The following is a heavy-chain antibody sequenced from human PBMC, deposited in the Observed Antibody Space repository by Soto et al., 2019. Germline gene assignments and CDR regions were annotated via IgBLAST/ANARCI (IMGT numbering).Heavy chain of an antibody. CDR2: IDHGGST. V-gene: IGHV4-4*02. D-gene: IGHD3-9*01. J-gene: IGHJ6*02. Sequence: SETLSHNCAVSGGSISGANRWSWVRQSPGKGLEWIGEIDHGGSTNYNPSLRSRVTISVDKSKNHFSLRLSSVTAADTAVYYCARGYYEMLTGNYKESNYHDMDVWGQGTTVT. CDR3: ARGYYEMLTGNYKESNYHDMDV. CDR1: GGSISGANR.